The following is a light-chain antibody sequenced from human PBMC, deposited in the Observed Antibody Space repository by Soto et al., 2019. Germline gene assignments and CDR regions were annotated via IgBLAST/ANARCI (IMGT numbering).Light chain of an antibody. CDR1: QSVSSSY. V-gene: IGKV3-20*01. Sequence: EIVLTQSPGTLSLSPGERATLSCRASQSVSSSYLAWYQQKPGQAPRLLIYAASSRATGIPDRFSGSGSGTDFTLTISRLEPEDFAVYYCQQYGSSSVFGPGTKVDIK. J-gene: IGKJ3*01. CDR2: AAS. CDR3: QQYGSSSV.